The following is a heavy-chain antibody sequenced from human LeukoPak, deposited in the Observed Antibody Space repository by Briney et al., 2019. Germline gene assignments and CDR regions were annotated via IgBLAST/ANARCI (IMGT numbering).Heavy chain of an antibody. Sequence: GGSLRLSCAASGFTFSSYSMNWVRQAPGKGLEWVSYISSSGSTIYYADSVKGRFTISRDNAKNSLYPQMNSLRAEDTAVYYCARWFGELLRRSYYYYMDVWGKGTTVTISS. J-gene: IGHJ6*03. CDR1: GFTFSSYS. CDR3: ARWFGELLRRSYYYYMDV. CDR2: ISSSGSTI. V-gene: IGHV3-48*04. D-gene: IGHD3-10*01.